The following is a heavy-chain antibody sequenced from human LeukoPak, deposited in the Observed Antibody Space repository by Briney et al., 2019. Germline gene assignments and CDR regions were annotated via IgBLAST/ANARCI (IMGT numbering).Heavy chain of an antibody. D-gene: IGHD1-14*01. Sequence: PGGSLRLSCAASGCTFSSYAMHWVRQAPGKGLEWVAVISYDGSNKYYADSVKGRFTISRDNSKNTLYLQMNSLRAEDTAVYYCARASRSGEFDYWGQGTLVTVSS. CDR2: ISYDGSNK. V-gene: IGHV3-30-3*01. CDR1: GCTFSSYA. CDR3: ARASRSGEFDY. J-gene: IGHJ4*02.